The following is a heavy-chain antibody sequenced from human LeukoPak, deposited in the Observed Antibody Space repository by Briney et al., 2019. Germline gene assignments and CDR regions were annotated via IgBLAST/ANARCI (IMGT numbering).Heavy chain of an antibody. D-gene: IGHD2-15*01. CDR3: ARDALVVVAPHNYYYYGMDV. Sequence: ASVKVSCKASGYTFTSYYMHWVRQAPGRGLEWMGIINPSGGSTSYAQKFQGRVTMTRDTSTSTVYMELSSLRSEDTAVYYCARDALVVVAPHNYYYYGMDVWGQGTTVTVSS. V-gene: IGHV1-46*01. J-gene: IGHJ6*02. CDR1: GYTFTSYY. CDR2: INPSGGST.